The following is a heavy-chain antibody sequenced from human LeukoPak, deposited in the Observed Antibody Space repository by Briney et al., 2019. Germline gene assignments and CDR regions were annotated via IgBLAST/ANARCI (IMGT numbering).Heavy chain of an antibody. CDR3: AKETPSYGILTGYYFPDAFDI. V-gene: IGHV3-23*01. D-gene: IGHD3-9*01. CDR1: GFTFSSYA. Sequence: GGSLRLSCAASGFTFSSYAMSWVRQAPGKGLEWVSAISGSGGSTYYADSVKGRFTISRDNSKNTLYLQMNSLRAEDTAVYYCAKETPSYGILTGYYFPDAFDIWGQGTMVTVSS. CDR2: ISGSGGST. J-gene: IGHJ3*02.